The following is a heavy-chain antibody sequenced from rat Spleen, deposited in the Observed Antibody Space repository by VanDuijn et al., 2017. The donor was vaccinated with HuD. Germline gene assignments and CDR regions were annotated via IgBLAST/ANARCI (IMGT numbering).Heavy chain of an antibody. CDR1: GFSLTDYS. V-gene: IGHV2S63*01. CDR2: MWSGGST. J-gene: IGHJ2*01. D-gene: IGHD1-2*01. Sequence: VQLKESGPGLVQPSQTLSLTCTVSGFSLTDYSVHWVRQPPGKGLEWMGVMWSGGSTAYNSALKSRLSISRDTSKSQVFLKINSLQTEDTAIYYCTRGQLPGDWGQGVMVTVSS. CDR3: TRGQLPGD.